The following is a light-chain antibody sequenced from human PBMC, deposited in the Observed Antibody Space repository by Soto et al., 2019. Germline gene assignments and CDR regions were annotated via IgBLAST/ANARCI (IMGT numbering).Light chain of an antibody. CDR3: SSYTSSSTLCV. CDR2: DVS. J-gene: IGLJ1*01. V-gene: IGLV2-14*01. Sequence: QSALTQPASVSGSPGQSITISCTGTSSDVGGYNYVSWYQQHPGKAPKLMIYDVSNRPSGVSNRFSGSKSGNTASLTISGLQVEDEADYYCSSYTSSSTLCVFGTGTKLTVL. CDR1: SSDVGGYNY.